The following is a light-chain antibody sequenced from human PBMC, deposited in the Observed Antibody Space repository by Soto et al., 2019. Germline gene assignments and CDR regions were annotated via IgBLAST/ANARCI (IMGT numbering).Light chain of an antibody. V-gene: IGKV1-27*01. CDR2: AAS. CDR1: QAINNY. Sequence: DIPMTQSPSSLSASLGDRVTITCRASQAINNYLAWYQQKPGKVPKLLIYAASTLQSGVPSRFSGSGSGTDFTLTISSLQPEDVATYYCQKYNNAPPPFGGGTKVEIK. CDR3: QKYNNAPPP. J-gene: IGKJ4*01.